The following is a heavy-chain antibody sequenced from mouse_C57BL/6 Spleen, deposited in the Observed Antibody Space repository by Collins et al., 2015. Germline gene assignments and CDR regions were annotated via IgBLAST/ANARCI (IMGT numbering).Heavy chain of an antibody. J-gene: IGHJ1*01. V-gene: IGHV2-3*01. D-gene: IGHD2-3*01. Sequence: EYMGVIWGDGSTNYHSALISRLSISKDNSKSQVFLKLNSLQTDDTATYYCAKYDYWYFDVWGAGTTVTVSS. CDR3: AKYDYWYFDV. CDR2: IWGDGST.